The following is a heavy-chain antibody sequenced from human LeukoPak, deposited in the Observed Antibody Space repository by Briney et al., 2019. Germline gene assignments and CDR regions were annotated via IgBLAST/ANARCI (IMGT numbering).Heavy chain of an antibody. V-gene: IGHV1-8*01. Sequence: ASVKVSCKASGYTFTSYDINWERQATGQGLEWMGWMNPNSGNTGYAQKFQGRVTMTRNTSISTAYMELSSLRSEDTAVYYCARGTYYYDSSGSLVGYWGQGTLVTVSS. J-gene: IGHJ4*02. CDR3: ARGTYYYDSSGSLVGY. CDR1: GYTFTSYD. CDR2: MNPNSGNT. D-gene: IGHD3-22*01.